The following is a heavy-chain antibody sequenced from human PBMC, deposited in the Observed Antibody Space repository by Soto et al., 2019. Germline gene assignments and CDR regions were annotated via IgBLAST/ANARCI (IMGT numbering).Heavy chain of an antibody. Sequence: QLQLQESGSGLVKPSQTLSLTCAVSGGSISSGTSSWSWIRQPPGKGLEWIGYIYHSGSTYYNPSLKSRVTISIDKSKNQFSLNLSSVTAADTAVYYFARARSGYYYFDYWGQGTLVTVSS. CDR1: GGSISSGTSS. CDR2: IYHSGST. V-gene: IGHV4-30-2*01. D-gene: IGHD3-3*01. J-gene: IGHJ4*02. CDR3: ARARSGYYYFDY.